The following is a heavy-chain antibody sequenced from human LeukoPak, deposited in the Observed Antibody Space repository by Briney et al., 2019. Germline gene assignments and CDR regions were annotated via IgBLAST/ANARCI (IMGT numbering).Heavy chain of an antibody. CDR3: AKGQDGFWSGYFDY. J-gene: IGHJ4*02. D-gene: IGHD3-3*01. Sequence: GGSLRLSCAASGSIFSNYGMHCVRQAPGEGVKWVAFIRYDESNKYYADSVKGRFTISRDNSKNTLYLQMNSLRPEDTAVYYCAKGQDGFWSGYFDYWGQGALVTVSS. V-gene: IGHV3-30*02. CDR1: GSIFSNYG. CDR2: IRYDESNK.